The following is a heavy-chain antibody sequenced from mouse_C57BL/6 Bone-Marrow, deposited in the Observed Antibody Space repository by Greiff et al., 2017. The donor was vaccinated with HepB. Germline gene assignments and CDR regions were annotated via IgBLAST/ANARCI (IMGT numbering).Heavy chain of an antibody. D-gene: IGHD1-1*01. CDR2: INPNNGGT. CDR1: GYTFTDYY. V-gene: IGHV1-26*01. CDR3: ARETTVVEGGFAY. Sequence: VQLQQSGPELVKPGASVKISCKASGYTFTDYYMNWVKQSHGKSLEWIGDINPNNGGTSYNQKFKGKATLTVDKSSSTAYMELRSLTSEDSAVYYCARETTVVEGGFAYWGQGTLVTVSA. J-gene: IGHJ3*01.